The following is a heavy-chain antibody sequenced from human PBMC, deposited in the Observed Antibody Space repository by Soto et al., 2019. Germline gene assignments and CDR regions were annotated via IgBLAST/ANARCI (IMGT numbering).Heavy chain of an antibody. J-gene: IGHJ5*02. Sequence: SVKVSCKASGGTFSSYAISWVRQAPGQGLEWMGGIIPIFGTANYAQKFQGRVTITADKSTSTAYMELSSLRSEDTGVYYCATQGCSSTSCYALNWFDPWGQGTLVTVSS. D-gene: IGHD2-2*01. V-gene: IGHV1-69*06. CDR2: IIPIFGTA. CDR3: ATQGCSSTSCYALNWFDP. CDR1: GGTFSSYA.